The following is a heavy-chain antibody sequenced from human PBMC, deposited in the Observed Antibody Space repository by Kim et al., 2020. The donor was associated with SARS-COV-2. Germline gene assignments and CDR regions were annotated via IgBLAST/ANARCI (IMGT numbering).Heavy chain of an antibody. CDR3: ARDRIRDFWCGYGYGVDV. Sequence: GGSLRLSCAASGFTFSSYAMHWVRQAPGKGLEWVAVISYDGSNKYYADSVKGRFTISRDNSKNTLYLQMNILRAEDTAVYYCARDRIRDFWCGYGYGVDV. J-gene: IGHJ6*01. D-gene: IGHD3-3*01. V-gene: IGHV3-30*04. CDR1: GFTFSSYA. CDR2: ISYDGSNK.